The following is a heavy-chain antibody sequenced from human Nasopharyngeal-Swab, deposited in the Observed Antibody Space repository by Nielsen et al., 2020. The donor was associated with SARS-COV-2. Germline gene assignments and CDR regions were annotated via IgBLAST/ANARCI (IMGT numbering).Heavy chain of an antibody. J-gene: IGHJ5*02. V-gene: IGHV3-21*01. CDR3: ARDTIAVAENWFDP. Sequence: GGSLRLSCAASGFTFSSYSMNWVRQAPGKGLEWVSSISSSSSYIYYADSVKGRFTTSRDNAKNSLYLQMNSLRAEDTAVYYCARDTIAVAENWFDPWGQGTLVTVSS. D-gene: IGHD6-19*01. CDR2: ISSSSSYI. CDR1: GFTFSSYS.